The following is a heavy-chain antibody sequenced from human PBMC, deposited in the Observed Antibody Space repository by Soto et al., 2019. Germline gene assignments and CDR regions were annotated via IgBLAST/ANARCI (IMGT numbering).Heavy chain of an antibody. CDR1: GFSSSSYV. J-gene: IGHJ5*01. CDR2: IGGGGGRT. Sequence: EAQLLDSGGGLVQPGGSLRLSCAASGFSSSSYVMGWVRQTPGKGLEWVSGIGGGGGRTYYADSVQGRFTISRDNSKNTLCLQMNSLRAEDTAVYYCAKGWLDFWGQGTLVTVSS. V-gene: IGHV3-23*01. CDR3: AKGWLDF.